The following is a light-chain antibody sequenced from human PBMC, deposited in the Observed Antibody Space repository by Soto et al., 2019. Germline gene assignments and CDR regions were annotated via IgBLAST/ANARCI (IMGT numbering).Light chain of an antibody. V-gene: IGKV3-15*01. Sequence: EIVMTQSPATLSVSPGERATLSCRASQSVSSHVAWYPQKPGQAPRLLIYGASTRATGIPARFSGSGSGTEFTLTISSLQSEDFAVYYCQQYNNWPWTFGQGTKVEIK. J-gene: IGKJ1*01. CDR3: QQYNNWPWT. CDR1: QSVSSH. CDR2: GAS.